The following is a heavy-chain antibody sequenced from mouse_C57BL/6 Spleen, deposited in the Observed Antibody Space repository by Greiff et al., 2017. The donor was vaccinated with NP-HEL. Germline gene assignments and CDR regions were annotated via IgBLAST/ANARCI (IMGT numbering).Heavy chain of an antibody. V-gene: IGHV5-12*01. J-gene: IGHJ2*01. D-gene: IGHD1-1*01. CDR2: ISNGGGST. CDR3: AKGGHYYRISPGY. CDR1: GFTFSDYY. Sequence: EVQLVESGGGLVQPGGSLKLSCAASGFTFSDYYMYWVRQTPEKRLEWVAYISNGGGSTYYPDTVKGRFTISRDNAKNTLYLQMRRLKSEDTAMYYCAKGGHYYRISPGYWGQGTTLTVSS.